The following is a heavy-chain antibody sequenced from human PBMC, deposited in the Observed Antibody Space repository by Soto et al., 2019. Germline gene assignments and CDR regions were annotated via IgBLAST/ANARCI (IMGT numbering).Heavy chain of an antibody. CDR2: IYSGGST. J-gene: IGHJ6*03. CDR1: GFTVSSNY. D-gene: IGHD2-15*01. Sequence: EVQLVESGGGLVQPGGSLRLSCAASGFTVSSNYMSWVRQAPGKGLEWVSVIYSGGSTYYADSVKGRFTISRDNSKNTLYLQMNSLRAEDTAVYYCARDRVAATNFDYMDVWGKGTTVTVSS. V-gene: IGHV3-66*01. CDR3: ARDRVAATNFDYMDV.